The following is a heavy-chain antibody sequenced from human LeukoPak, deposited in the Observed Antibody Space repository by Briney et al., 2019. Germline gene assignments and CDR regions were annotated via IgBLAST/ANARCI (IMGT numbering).Heavy chain of an antibody. D-gene: IGHD3-22*01. Sequence: GGSLRLSCAASGFTLSSYAMSWFRQAPGKGLEWVSAISGSGGSKYYADSVKARFTISRDNSKNTLYLQMNSLRAEDTAVYYCAKLVSYYDSSGPRRDYWGQGPLVTVSS. CDR3: AKLVSYYDSSGPRRDY. CDR2: ISGSGGSK. J-gene: IGHJ4*02. V-gene: IGHV3-23*01. CDR1: GFTLSSYA.